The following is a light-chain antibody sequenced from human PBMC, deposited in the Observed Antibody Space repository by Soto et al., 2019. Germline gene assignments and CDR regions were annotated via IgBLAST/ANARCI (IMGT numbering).Light chain of an antibody. CDR2: GAS. J-gene: IGKJ2*01. CDR1: QSASSSY. CDR3: QQYGSSYT. V-gene: IGKV3-20*01. Sequence: EIVLTQSPGTLSLSPGERATLSCRASQSASSSYLAWYQQKPGQAPRLLIYGASSRATGIPDRFSGSGSGTDFTLTISRLEPEGFGAYYCQQYGSSYTFGQGNKLGIK.